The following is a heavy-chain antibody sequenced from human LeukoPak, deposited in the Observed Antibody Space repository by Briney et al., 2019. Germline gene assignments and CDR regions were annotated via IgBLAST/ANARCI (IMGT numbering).Heavy chain of an antibody. D-gene: IGHD1-20*01. V-gene: IGHV3-74*01. J-gene: IGHJ4*02. CDR1: GFTFSNYW. CDR3: VPLNWNPPGDFDR. CDR2: INNDESDT. Sequence: PGGSLRLSCAASGFTFSNYWMHWVRQAPGKGLLWVARINNDESDTNYADSVKGRFTISRDNAKNSLYLQMNSLRVEDTAVYYCVPLNWNPPGDFDRWGQGTLVTVSS.